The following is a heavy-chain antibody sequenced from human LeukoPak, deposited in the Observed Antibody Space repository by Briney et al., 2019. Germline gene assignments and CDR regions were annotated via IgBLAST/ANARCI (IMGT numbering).Heavy chain of an antibody. CDR1: GYTFTSYT. CDR2: INAGNGNT. CDR3: ARDLLGYSFGYGRYNFDY. Sequence: ASVNVSCKASGYTFTSYTIHWARQAPGQRLEWMGWINAGNGNTKYSQKFQGRVTITRDTSASTAYLELSSLRSEDTAVYYCARDLLGYSFGYGRYNFDYWGQGTQVTVSS. D-gene: IGHD5-18*01. J-gene: IGHJ4*02. V-gene: IGHV1-3*01.